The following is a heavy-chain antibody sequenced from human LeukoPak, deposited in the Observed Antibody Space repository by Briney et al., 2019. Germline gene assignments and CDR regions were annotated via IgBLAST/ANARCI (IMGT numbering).Heavy chain of an antibody. D-gene: IGHD2-2*01. CDR3: ARVGTSYYGMDV. CDR1: GFTFSSYS. Sequence: GGSLRLSCAASGFTFSSYSMSWVRQAPGKGLEWVSSISSSSSYIYYADSVKGRFTISRDNAKNSLYLQMNSLRAEDTAVYYCARVGTSYYGMDVWGQGTTVTVSS. CDR2: ISSSSSYI. V-gene: IGHV3-21*01. J-gene: IGHJ6*02.